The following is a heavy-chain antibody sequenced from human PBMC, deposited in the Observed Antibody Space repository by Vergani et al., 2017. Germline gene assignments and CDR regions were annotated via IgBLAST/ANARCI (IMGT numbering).Heavy chain of an antibody. D-gene: IGHD4-17*01. V-gene: IGHV4-59*01. J-gene: IGHJ4*02. CDR2: IYYSGST. CDR3: ARALPVYGDYAQTEY. CDR1: GGSISSYY. Sequence: QVQLQESGPGLVKPSETLSLTCTVSGGSISSYYWSWIRQPPGKGLEWIGYIYYSGSTNYNPSLKSRVTISVDTSKNQFSLKLSSVTAADTAVYYCARALPVYGDYAQTEYWGQGTLVTVSS.